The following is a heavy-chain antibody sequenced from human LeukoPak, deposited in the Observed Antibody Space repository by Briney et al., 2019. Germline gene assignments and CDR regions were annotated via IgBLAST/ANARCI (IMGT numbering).Heavy chain of an antibody. V-gene: IGHV3-23*01. D-gene: IGHD2-15*01. CDR1: GFTFRSYA. Sequence: PGGSLRLSYVASGFTFRSYAMSWVRQAPGKGLEWVSAISTDGGYTYYADSVKGRFSISRDNSKNTVHLQMNSLRAEDTAIYYCAQQLGYCSSGSCYFTYWGQGTLVTVSS. CDR3: AQQLGYCSSGSCYFTY. J-gene: IGHJ4*02. CDR2: ISTDGGYT.